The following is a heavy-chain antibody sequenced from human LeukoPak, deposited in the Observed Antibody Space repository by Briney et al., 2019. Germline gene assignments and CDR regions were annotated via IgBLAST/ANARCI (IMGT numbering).Heavy chain of an antibody. J-gene: IGHJ4*02. Sequence: GASVKVSCKASGYTFTGYYMHWVRQAPGQGLEWMGIINPSGGSTNYAQKFQGRVTMTRDMSTSTVYMELSSLRSEDTAVYYCARDEGCSSTSCLFDYWGQGTLVTVSS. D-gene: IGHD2-2*01. CDR2: INPSGGST. CDR3: ARDEGCSSTSCLFDY. V-gene: IGHV1-46*01. CDR1: GYTFTGYY.